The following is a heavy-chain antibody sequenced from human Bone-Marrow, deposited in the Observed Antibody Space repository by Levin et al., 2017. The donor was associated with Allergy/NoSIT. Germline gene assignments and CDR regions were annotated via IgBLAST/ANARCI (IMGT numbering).Heavy chain of an antibody. CDR2: ISGSGGST. CDR3: AKDHHDCSGGSLIGCSIEYFQH. J-gene: IGHJ1*01. D-gene: IGHD2-15*01. V-gene: IGHV3-23*01. CDR1: GFTFSSYA. Sequence: GGSLRLSCAASGFTFSSYAMSWVRQAPGKGLEWVSAISGSGGSTYYADSVKGRFTISRDNSKNTLYLQMNSLRAEDTAVYYCAKDHHDCSGGSLIGCSIEYFQHWGQGTLVTVSS.